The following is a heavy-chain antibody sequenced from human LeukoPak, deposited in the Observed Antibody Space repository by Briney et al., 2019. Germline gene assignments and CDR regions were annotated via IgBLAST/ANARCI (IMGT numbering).Heavy chain of an antibody. CDR1: GFTFSSYW. CDR3: ATHCSSTSCLDY. Sequence: PGGSLRLSRAASGFTFSSYWMHWVRQAPGKGLVWVSRINSDGSSTSYADSVKGRFTISRDNAKNTLYLQMNSLRAEDTAVYYCATHCSSTSCLDYWGQGTLVTVSS. V-gene: IGHV3-74*01. CDR2: INSDGSST. J-gene: IGHJ4*02. D-gene: IGHD2-2*01.